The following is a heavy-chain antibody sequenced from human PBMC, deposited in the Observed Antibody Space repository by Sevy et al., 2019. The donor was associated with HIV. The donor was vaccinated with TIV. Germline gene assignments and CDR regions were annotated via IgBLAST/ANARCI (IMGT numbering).Heavy chain of an antibody. CDR3: GSEGDSAINWNDGLPDY. D-gene: IGHD1-20*01. V-gene: IGHV3-48*01. J-gene: IGHJ4*02. CDR1: GFSFSDYS. CDR2: ISSSSRTI. Sequence: GGSLRLSCAASGFSFSDYSMNWVRQAPGKGLEWISYISSSSRTIYFADSVKGRFTISRDNAKNSLYRQMTSLRAEDTATYYCGSEGDSAINWNDGLPDYWGQGTLVTVSS.